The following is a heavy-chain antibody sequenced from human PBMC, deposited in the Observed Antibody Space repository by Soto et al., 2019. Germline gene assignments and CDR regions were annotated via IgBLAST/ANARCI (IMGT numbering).Heavy chain of an antibody. CDR3: ARDAPPDDY. V-gene: IGHV3-74*01. J-gene: IGHJ4*02. CDR1: GFTSSNYW. Sequence: GGSLRLSCAASGFTSSNYWMHWVRQAPGKGLVWVSRIKSDGSSTSYADSVKGRFTISRDNAKNSLYLQMNSLRAEDTAVYYCARDAPPDDYWGQGTLVTVSS. CDR2: IKSDGSST.